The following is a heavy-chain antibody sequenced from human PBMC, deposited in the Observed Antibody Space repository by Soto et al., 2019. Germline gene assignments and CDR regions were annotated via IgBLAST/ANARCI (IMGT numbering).Heavy chain of an antibody. CDR3: ARVNSSSWYYYYYYMDV. V-gene: IGHV1-8*01. J-gene: IGHJ6*03. CDR1: GYTFTSYD. Sequence: ASVKVSCKASGYTFTSYDINWVRQATGQGLEWMGWMNPNSGNTGYAQKFQGRVTMTRNTSISTAYMELSSLRSEDTAMYYCARVNSSSWYYYYYYMDVWGKGTTVTVSS. D-gene: IGHD6-13*01. CDR2: MNPNSGNT.